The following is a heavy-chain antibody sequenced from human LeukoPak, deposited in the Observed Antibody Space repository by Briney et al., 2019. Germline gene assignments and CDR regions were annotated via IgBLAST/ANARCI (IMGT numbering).Heavy chain of an antibody. CDR2: IYYSGST. J-gene: IGHJ5*02. V-gene: IGHV4-59*01. D-gene: IGHD6-13*01. CDR1: GGSISSYY. CDR3: ARGGSSSWYWFDP. Sequence: SETLSLTCTVSGGSISSYYWSWIRQPPGKGLEWIGYIYYSGSTNYNPSLKSRVTISVDTSKNQFSLKLSSVTAADTAVYYCARGGSSSWYWFDPWGQGILVTVSS.